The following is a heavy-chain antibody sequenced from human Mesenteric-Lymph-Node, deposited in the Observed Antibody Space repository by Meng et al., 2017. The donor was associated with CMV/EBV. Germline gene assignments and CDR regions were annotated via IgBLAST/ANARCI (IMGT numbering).Heavy chain of an antibody. CDR3: ARLPSVNDI. CDR2: IYSGGSST. J-gene: IGHJ3*02. D-gene: IGHD5/OR15-5a*01. Sequence: GESLKISCAASGFTFSSYSMNWVRQAPGEGLEWVSLIYSGGSSTAYADSVKGRFTISRDSSKNTLYLQMSSLRAEDTALYYCARLPSVNDIWGQGTMVTVSS. CDR1: GFTFSSYS. V-gene: IGHV3-23*03.